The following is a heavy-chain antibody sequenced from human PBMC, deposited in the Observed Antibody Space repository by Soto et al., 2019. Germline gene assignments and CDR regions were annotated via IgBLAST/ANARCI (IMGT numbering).Heavy chain of an antibody. V-gene: IGHV1-18*04. CDR1: GYTFTSHN. D-gene: IGHD6-13*01. J-gene: IGHJ6*02. CDR3: ARDKQQRLFYYCYGLDV. CDR2: ISPYSGNT. Sequence: QGQLVQSGPEMKWPGASVKVSCQASGYTFTSHNISWVRQAPGQGLERMGWISPYSGNTDYAQNLQGRVTMTTDTLTSTAYMERRSLRSDDAAVYYCARDKQQRLFYYCYGLDVWGQGTTVTVSS.